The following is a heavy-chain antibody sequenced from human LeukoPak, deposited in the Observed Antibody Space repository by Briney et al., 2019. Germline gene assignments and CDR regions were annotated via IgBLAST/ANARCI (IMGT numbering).Heavy chain of an antibody. CDR2: IGESVDSI. CDR1: GFTFSDFA. D-gene: IGHD4-17*01. CDR3: ARPEGDYVFDY. J-gene: IGHJ4*02. Sequence: GGSLRLSCAASGFTFSDFAMTWVRQAPGKGLEWVPIIGESVDSIHYADSVRGRFTISRDTSKNTLYLQMRSLRVEDTALYYCARPEGDYVFDYWGQGALVTVSS. V-gene: IGHV3-23*01.